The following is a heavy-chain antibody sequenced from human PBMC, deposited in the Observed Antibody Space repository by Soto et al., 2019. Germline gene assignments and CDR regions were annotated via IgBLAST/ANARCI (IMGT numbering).Heavy chain of an antibody. V-gene: IGHV4-34*01. J-gene: IGHJ1*01. Sequence: SETLSLTCAVYGGSFSGYYWSWIRQPPGKGLEWIGEINHSGSTNYNPSLKSRVTISVDTSKNQFSLKLSSVTAADTAVYYCARGQQQLAYFQHWGQGTLVTVSS. CDR1: GGSFSGYY. CDR3: ARGQQQLAYFQH. D-gene: IGHD6-13*01. CDR2: INHSGST.